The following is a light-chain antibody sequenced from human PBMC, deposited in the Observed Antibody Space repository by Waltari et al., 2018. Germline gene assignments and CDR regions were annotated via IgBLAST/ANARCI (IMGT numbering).Light chain of an antibody. Sequence: AIQMTKTPSSVSAFVEDTVSIPWRASQDIRHDLGWSQQKQGKAPKLLIYVSINLHSGVPSRFSGSESGTNFTLTISCLQPEDFATDYCLQDSSYPWTFGQGTRVEIK. CDR1: QDIRHD. CDR3: LQDSSYPWT. CDR2: VSI. V-gene: IGKV1-6*02. J-gene: IGKJ1*01.